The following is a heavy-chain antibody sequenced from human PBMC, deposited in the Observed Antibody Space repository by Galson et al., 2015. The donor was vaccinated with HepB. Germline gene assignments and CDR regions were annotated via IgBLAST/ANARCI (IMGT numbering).Heavy chain of an antibody. V-gene: IGHV3-11*06. CDR3: ARVADADYGDHSHFDY. Sequence: SLRLSCAASGFTFSDYYMSWIRQAPGQGLEWVSYISSSSTYTNSADSVRGRFTISRDNAKNSLYLQINSLRAEDTAVYYCARVADADYGDHSHFDYWGQGTLVTVSS. CDR2: ISSSSTYT. J-gene: IGHJ4*02. CDR1: GFTFSDYY. D-gene: IGHD4-17*01.